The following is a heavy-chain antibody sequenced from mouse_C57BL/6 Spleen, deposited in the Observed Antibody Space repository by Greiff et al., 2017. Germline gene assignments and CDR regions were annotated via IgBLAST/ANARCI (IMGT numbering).Heavy chain of an antibody. Sequence: EVKVEESGGGLVKPGGSLKLSCAASGFTFSSYAMSWVRQTPEKRLEWVATISDGGSYTYYPDNVKGRFTISRDNAKNNLYLQMSHLKSEETAMYYCARDYYYGYYFDYWGQGTTLTVSS. J-gene: IGHJ2*01. V-gene: IGHV5-4*01. D-gene: IGHD1-1*01. CDR3: ARDYYYGYYFDY. CDR1: GFTFSSYA. CDR2: ISDGGSYT.